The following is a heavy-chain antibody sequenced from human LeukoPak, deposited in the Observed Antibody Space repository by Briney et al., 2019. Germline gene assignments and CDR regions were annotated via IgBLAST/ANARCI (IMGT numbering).Heavy chain of an antibody. V-gene: IGHV3-21*01. Sequence: GGSLRLSCAASGFTFSSYSMNWVRQAPGKGLEWVSSISSSSSYIYYADSVKGRFTISRDNAKNSLYLQMNSLRAEDTAVYYCASGKEVITSYSDYWGQGTLVTVSS. D-gene: IGHD3-22*01. CDR1: GFTFSSYS. CDR2: ISSSSSYI. CDR3: ASGKEVITSYSDY. J-gene: IGHJ4*02.